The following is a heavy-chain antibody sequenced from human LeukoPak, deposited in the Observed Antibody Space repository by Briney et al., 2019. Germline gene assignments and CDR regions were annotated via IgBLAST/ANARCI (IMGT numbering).Heavy chain of an antibody. D-gene: IGHD5-18*01. CDR2: IWHDGTNK. CDR1: GFTFSTYV. Sequence: GGSLRLSCAASGFTFSTYVMHWVRQAPGKGLDWVAIIWHDGTNKYYADSVKGRFTISRDNSKNTLYVQMNSLRGEDTAVYYCASAGYSYIFDYWGQGTLVTVSS. CDR3: ASAGYSYIFDY. V-gene: IGHV3-33*01. J-gene: IGHJ4*02.